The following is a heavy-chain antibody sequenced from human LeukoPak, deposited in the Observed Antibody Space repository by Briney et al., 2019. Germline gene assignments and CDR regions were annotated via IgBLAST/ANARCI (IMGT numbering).Heavy chain of an antibody. D-gene: IGHD2-15*01. V-gene: IGHV4-4*07. Sequence: SETLSLTCTVSGGSISSYYWSWIRQPAGKGLEWIGRIYTSGSTNYNPSLKSRVTMSVDTSKNQFSLKLSSVTAADTAVYYCAREPPSSYYYYYMDVWGKGTTVTVSS. CDR3: AREPPSSYYYYYMDV. J-gene: IGHJ6*03. CDR2: IYTSGST. CDR1: GGSISSYY.